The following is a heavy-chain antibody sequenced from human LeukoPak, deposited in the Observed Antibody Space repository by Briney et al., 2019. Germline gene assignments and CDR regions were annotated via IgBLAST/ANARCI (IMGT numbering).Heavy chain of an antibody. J-gene: IGHJ4*02. CDR1: GFTFSTYS. CDR2: ISSTGDNK. CDR3: ATGYSSSYYFDY. V-gene: IGHV3-48*04. D-gene: IGHD6-13*01. Sequence: GGSLRLSCAASGFTFSTYSMNWVRQAPGKGLEWVSYISSTGDNKYYAASLKGRFTISRDNAKNSLFLQMNSLRAEDTAVYYCATGYSSSYYFDYWGQGTLVTVPS.